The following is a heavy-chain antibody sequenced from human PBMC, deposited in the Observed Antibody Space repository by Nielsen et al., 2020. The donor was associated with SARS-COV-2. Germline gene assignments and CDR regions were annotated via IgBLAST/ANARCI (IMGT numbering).Heavy chain of an antibody. CDR1: GGSISSSNW. J-gene: IGHJ6*02. D-gene: IGHD5-12*01. CDR2: SNHSGST. V-gene: IGHV4-4*02. CDR3: ARGRVVATVSAIYYYYYGMDV. Sequence: GSLRLSCAVSGGSISSSNWCSWVRQPPGKGLEWIGESNHSGSTNYNPSLKRRVTISVYTSKNQFSLKLTSVTAADTAVYYCARGRVVATVSAIYYYYYGMDVWGQGTTVTVSS.